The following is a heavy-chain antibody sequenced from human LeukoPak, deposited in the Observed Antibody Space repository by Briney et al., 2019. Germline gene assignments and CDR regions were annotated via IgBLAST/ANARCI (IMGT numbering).Heavy chain of an antibody. CDR2: IYSGGST. V-gene: IGHV3-66*02. CDR3: ARDRRTGRRIGYYYYMDV. J-gene: IGHJ6*03. Sequence: GESLKISCKCSGYSFTSYWIGWVRQMPGKGLEWVSVIYSGGSTYYADSVKGRFTISRDNSKNTLYLQTNSLRAEDTAVYYCARDRRTGRRIGYYYYMDVWGKGTTVTVSS. D-gene: IGHD1-14*01. CDR1: GYSFTSYW.